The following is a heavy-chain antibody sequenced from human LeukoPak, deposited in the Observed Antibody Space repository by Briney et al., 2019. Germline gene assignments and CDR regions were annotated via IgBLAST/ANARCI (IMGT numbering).Heavy chain of an antibody. D-gene: IGHD3-9*01. CDR2: IYYSGST. V-gene: IGHV4-39*01. CDR1: GGSISSSSYY. CDR3: ASGTYYDILTGYFIRGHYFDY. Sequence: SETLSLTCTVSGGSISSSSYYWGWIRQPPGKGLEWIGSIYYSGSTYYNPFLKSRVTISVDTSKNQFSLKLSSVTAADTAVYYCASGTYYDILTGYFIRGHYFDYWGQGTLVTVSS. J-gene: IGHJ4*02.